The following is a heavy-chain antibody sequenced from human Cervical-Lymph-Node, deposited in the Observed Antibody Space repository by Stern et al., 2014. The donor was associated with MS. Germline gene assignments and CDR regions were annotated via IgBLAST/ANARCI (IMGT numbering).Heavy chain of an antibody. V-gene: IGHV3-64*01. Sequence: EVQLVESGGGLVQPGGSLRLSCAASGFSFSSNAMHWVRQAPGKGLEFVSAISSNGSSTYYANSVKVRFTISRDNSKNKLYLQMGSLRAEDMAVYYCARGGVGAITWGQGTLVTVSS. CDR2: ISSNGSST. CDR1: GFSFSSNA. CDR3: ARGGVGAIT. D-gene: IGHD1-26*01. J-gene: IGHJ4*02.